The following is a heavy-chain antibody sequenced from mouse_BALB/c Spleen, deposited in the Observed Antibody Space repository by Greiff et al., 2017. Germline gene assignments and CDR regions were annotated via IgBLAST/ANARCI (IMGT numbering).Heavy chain of an antibody. D-gene: IGHD1-2*01. J-gene: IGHJ4*01. V-gene: IGHV1-7*01. CDR2: INPSTGYT. CDR3: ARWPLLGAMDY. Sequence: QVQLQQSGAELAKPGASVKMSCKASGYTFTSYWMHWVKQRPGQGLEWIGYINPSTGYTEYNQKFKDKATLTADKSSSTAYMQLSSLTSEDSAVYYCARWPLLGAMDYWGQGTSVTVSS. CDR1: GYTFTSYW.